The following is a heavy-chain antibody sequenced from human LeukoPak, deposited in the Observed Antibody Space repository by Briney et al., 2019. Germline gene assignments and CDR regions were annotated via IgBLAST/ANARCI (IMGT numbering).Heavy chain of an antibody. D-gene: IGHD3-22*01. V-gene: IGHV3-9*01. Sequence: GGSLTLPCSASWFTFDNYVMIGVGEAPGKGVEGVSGFCWNSGSIGHAASVKSRLTISRDNAKNSLYLQINSLSAQDTALYYCAKDVESLKNDNSGYDYWGQGTMVGLCS. J-gene: IGHJ4*02. CDR1: WFTFDNYV. CDR2: FCWNSGSI. CDR3: AKDVESLKNDNSGYDY.